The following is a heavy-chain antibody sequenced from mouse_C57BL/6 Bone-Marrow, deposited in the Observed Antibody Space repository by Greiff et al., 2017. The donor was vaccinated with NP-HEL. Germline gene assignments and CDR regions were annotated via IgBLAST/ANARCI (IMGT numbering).Heavy chain of an antibody. CDR3: ARSDGAYYDGSSWYFDV. V-gene: IGHV1-26*01. Sequence: EVQLQQSGPELVKPGASVKISCKASGYTFTDYYMNWVKQSHGKSLEWIGDINPNNGGTSYNQKFKGKATLTVDKSSSTAYMELRSLTSEDSAVYYCARSDGAYYDGSSWYFDVWGTGTTVTVSS. CDR2: INPNNGGT. D-gene: IGHD1-1*01. J-gene: IGHJ1*03. CDR1: GYTFTDYY.